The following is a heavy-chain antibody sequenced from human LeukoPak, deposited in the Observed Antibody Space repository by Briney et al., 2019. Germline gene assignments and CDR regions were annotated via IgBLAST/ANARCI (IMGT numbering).Heavy chain of an antibody. D-gene: IGHD6-13*01. Sequence: ASVTVSCTASGYTFTSYYMHWVRQAPGQGLEWMGWINPNSGGTNYAQKFQGWVTMTRDTSISTAYMELSRLRSDDTAVYYCARDWYSSSWSDENWFDPWGQGTLVTVSS. CDR1: GYTFTSYY. V-gene: IGHV1-2*04. J-gene: IGHJ5*02. CDR2: INPNSGGT. CDR3: ARDWYSSSWSDENWFDP.